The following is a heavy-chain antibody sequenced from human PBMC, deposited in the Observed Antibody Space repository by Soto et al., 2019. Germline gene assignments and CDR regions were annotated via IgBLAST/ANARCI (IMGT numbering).Heavy chain of an antibody. V-gene: IGHV4-39*01. CDR3: ARGRLPAGHNWFDP. CDR1: GGSISSSTYY. CDR2: IYYSGRT. J-gene: IGHJ5*02. D-gene: IGHD2-2*01. Sequence: PSETLSLTCTVSGGSISSSTYYWGWIRQPPGKGLEWIASIYYSGRTHYNPSLESRVTISVDTSKNQFSLRLSSVTAADTAVYYCARGRLPAGHNWFDPWGQGTLVTVSS.